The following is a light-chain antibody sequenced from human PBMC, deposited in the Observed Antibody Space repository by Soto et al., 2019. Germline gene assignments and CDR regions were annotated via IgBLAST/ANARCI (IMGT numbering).Light chain of an antibody. CDR2: ASS. J-gene: IGKJ1*01. V-gene: IGKV4-1*01. CDR1: QSVLYSSNNKNY. Sequence: DIVMTQSPDTLAVSLGERATINCKSSQSVLYSSNNKNYLAWYQQKPGKVPKLLIYASSTLQSGVPSRFSGSGSGTDFTLTISNLQPDDFATYYCQQYDSYSSGPFGQGTKV. CDR3: QQYDSYSSGP.